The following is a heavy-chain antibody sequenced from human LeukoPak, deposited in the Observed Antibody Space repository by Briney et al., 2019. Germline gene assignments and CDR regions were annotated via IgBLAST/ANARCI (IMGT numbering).Heavy chain of an antibody. D-gene: IGHD6-13*01. CDR2: ICTSGST. V-gene: IGHV4-4*07. Sequence: SETLSLTCTVSGGSISSYYWSWIRQPAGKGLEWIGRICTSGSTNYNPSLKSRVTMSVDTSKSQFSLKLSSVTAADTAVYYCARLAVSGSSWITAYYFDYWGQGTLVTVSS. CDR1: GGSISSYY. CDR3: ARLAVSGSSWITAYYFDY. J-gene: IGHJ4*02.